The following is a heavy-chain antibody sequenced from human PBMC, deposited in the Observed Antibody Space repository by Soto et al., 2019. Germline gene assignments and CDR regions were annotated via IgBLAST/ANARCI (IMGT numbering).Heavy chain of an antibody. CDR1: GGSISSSNW. CDR3: ARVRGDYEGDRGYYFDY. Sequence: SETLSLTCAVSGGSISSSNWWSWVRQPPGKGLEGIGEIYHSGSTNYNPSLKSRVTISVDKSKNQFSLKLSSVTAADTAVYYCARVRGDYEGDRGYYFDYWGQGTLVTVSS. V-gene: IGHV4-4*02. J-gene: IGHJ4*02. CDR2: IYHSGST. D-gene: IGHD4-17*01.